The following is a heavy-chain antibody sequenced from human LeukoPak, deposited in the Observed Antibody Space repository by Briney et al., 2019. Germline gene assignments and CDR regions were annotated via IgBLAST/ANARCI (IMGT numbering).Heavy chain of an antibody. J-gene: IGHJ4*02. V-gene: IGHV1-2*02. D-gene: IGHD3-22*01. CDR2: ISPSGGST. CDR3: ARGIRNQYDSSGYSEY. Sequence: ASVKVSCKASGYTFTGYYMHWVRQAPGQGPEWMGVISPSGGSTTYAQKFQDRVTVTRDTSISTAYMELSRLTAGDTAVYYCARGIRNQYDSSGYSEYWGQGTLVTVSS. CDR1: GYTFTGYY.